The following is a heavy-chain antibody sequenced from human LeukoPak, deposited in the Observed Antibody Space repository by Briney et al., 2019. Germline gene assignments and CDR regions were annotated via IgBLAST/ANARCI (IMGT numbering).Heavy chain of an antibody. CDR3: ASENYYYMDV. Sequence: SETLSLTCTVSGGSISSSSYYWGWIRQPPGKGLEWIGSIYYSGSTYYNPSLKGRVTISVDTSKNQFSLKLSSVTAADTAVYYCASENYYYMDVWGKGTTVTVSS. J-gene: IGHJ6*03. V-gene: IGHV4-39*07. CDR1: GGSISSSSYY. CDR2: IYYSGST.